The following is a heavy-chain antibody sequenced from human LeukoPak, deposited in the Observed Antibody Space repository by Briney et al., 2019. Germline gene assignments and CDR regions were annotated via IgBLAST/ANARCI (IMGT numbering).Heavy chain of an antibody. Sequence: ASVKVSCKASGYTFTGYYMHWVRQAPGQGLEWMGWINPNSGGTNYAQKFQGRVTMTRDTSISTAYMELSRLRSDDTAVYYCARATTGLVVAATLAYWGQGTLVTVSS. CDR2: INPNSGGT. CDR3: ARATTGLVVAATLAY. V-gene: IGHV1-2*02. D-gene: IGHD2-15*01. CDR1: GYTFTGYY. J-gene: IGHJ4*02.